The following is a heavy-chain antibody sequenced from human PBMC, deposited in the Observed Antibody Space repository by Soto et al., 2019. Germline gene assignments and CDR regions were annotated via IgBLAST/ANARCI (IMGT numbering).Heavy chain of an antibody. CDR1: GYTFTSYA. D-gene: IGHD1-26*01. V-gene: IGHV1-3*01. CDR3: ARSFAHSVVGASHYFDY. Sequence: ASVKVSCKASGYTFTSYAMHWVRQAPGQRLEWMGWINAGNGNTKYSQKFQGRVTITRDTSASTAYMELSSLRSEDTAVYYCARSFAHSVVGASHYFDYCGQGTPVTVSS. J-gene: IGHJ4*02. CDR2: INAGNGNT.